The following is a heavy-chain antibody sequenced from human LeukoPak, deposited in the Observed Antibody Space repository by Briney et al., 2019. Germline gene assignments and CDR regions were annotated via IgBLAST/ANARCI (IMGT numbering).Heavy chain of an antibody. D-gene: IGHD6-13*01. CDR2: IYHSATT. Sequence: SETLSLTCTVPSGSISSSYWSWIRQPPGKGLEWIGYIYHSATTNYSPSLKSRVTISLETSKNQFSLKLSSVTAADTAVYYCARMAAAGPFDYWGQGTLVTVSS. CDR3: ARMAAAGPFDY. V-gene: IGHV4-59*08. J-gene: IGHJ4*02. CDR1: SGSISSSY.